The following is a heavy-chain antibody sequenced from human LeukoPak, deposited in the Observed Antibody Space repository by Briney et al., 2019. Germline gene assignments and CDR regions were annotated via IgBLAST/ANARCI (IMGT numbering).Heavy chain of an antibody. V-gene: IGHV3-30*03. Sequence: GGSLRLSCAASGFTFSSYGMHWVRQAPGKGLEWVAVISYDGSNKYYADSVKGRFTISRDNSKNTLYLQMNSLRAEDTAVYYCARVAGTAEYFQHWGQGTLVTVSS. CDR3: ARVAGTAEYFQH. J-gene: IGHJ1*01. CDR1: GFTFSSYG. D-gene: IGHD6-19*01. CDR2: ISYDGSNK.